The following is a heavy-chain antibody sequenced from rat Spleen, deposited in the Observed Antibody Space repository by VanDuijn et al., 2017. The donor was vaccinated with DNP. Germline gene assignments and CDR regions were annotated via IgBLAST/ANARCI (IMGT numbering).Heavy chain of an antibody. J-gene: IGHJ2*01. CDR2: IGSDAYAP. Sequence: EVQLVESGGGLVQPGRSLKLSCAASGFTFSNYDMAWVRQAPTKGLEWVAYIGSDAYAPYYGDSVKGRFTISRDNAKSTLYLQMNSLRYEDMATYYCIRWNSGHFDYWGQGVMVTVSS. D-gene: IGHD4-3*01. V-gene: IGHV5-22*01. CDR1: GFTFSNYD. CDR3: IRWNSGHFDY.